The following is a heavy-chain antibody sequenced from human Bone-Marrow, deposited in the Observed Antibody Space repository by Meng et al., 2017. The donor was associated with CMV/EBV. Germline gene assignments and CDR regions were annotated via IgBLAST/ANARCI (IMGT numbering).Heavy chain of an antibody. Sequence: LRLSCTVSGGSISSGDYYWNWIRQPPGKGLEWIGFIYYSGSTAYSPSLKSRVTISVDTSKNQFSLKLSSVTAADTAVYYCARFVAAAVPDGMDVWGQGTTVTVSS. V-gene: IGHV4-30-4*08. CDR1: GGSISSGDYY. CDR2: IYYSGST. D-gene: IGHD6-13*01. J-gene: IGHJ6*02. CDR3: ARFVAAAVPDGMDV.